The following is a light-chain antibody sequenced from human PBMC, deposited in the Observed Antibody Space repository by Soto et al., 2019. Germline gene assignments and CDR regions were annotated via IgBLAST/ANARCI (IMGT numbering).Light chain of an antibody. V-gene: IGKV3-15*01. Sequence: EIVMTQSPATLSVSRGERATLSCRASQSVSNNLAWYQQKPGQAPRLLIYFASTRATGVPARFSGSGSGTELTLTISSLQSEDFAVYYCQQYNAWPLTFGGGTKVETK. J-gene: IGKJ4*01. CDR1: QSVSNN. CDR3: QQYNAWPLT. CDR2: FAS.